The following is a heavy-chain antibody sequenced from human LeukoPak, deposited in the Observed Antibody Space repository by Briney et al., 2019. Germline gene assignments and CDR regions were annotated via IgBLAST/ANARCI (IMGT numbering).Heavy chain of an antibody. J-gene: IGHJ4*02. CDR2: IYYSGST. D-gene: IGHD5-18*01. Sequence: QSSETLSLTCTVSDGSISSGGYYWSWIRQHPGKGLEWIGYIYYSGSTYYNPSLKSRVTISVDTSKNQFSLKLSSVTAADTAVYYCARLNPQYSRFDYWGQGTLVTVSS. CDR3: ARLNPQYSRFDY. V-gene: IGHV4-31*03. CDR1: DGSISSGGYY.